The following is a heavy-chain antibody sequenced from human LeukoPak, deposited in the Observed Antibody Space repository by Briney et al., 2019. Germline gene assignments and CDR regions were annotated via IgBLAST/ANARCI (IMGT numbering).Heavy chain of an antibody. J-gene: IGHJ6*02. CDR2: INQDGSEK. CDR1: GFTFNSYW. CDR3: AREGITVALNYYGMDV. V-gene: IGHV3-7*01. Sequence: PGGSLRLSCTASGFTFNSYWMSWVRQAPGKGLEWVANINQDGSEKYYVDSVKGRFTVSRGNGKNSLYLQMNSLRAEDTAVSYCAREGITVALNYYGMDVWGQGTTVTVS. D-gene: IGHD6-19*01.